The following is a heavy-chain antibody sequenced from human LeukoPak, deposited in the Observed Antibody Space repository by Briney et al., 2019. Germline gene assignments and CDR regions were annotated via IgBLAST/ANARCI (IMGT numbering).Heavy chain of an antibody. D-gene: IGHD4-23*01. J-gene: IGHJ4*02. Sequence: GGSLRLSCAASGFTFSSYAMSWVRQAPGRGLESVSSLSPSGASIYYADSVKGRFTISRDNSKNTLYLQMNNLRAEDTALYYCAAGPYGGNTPFDYWGPGTLVTISS. V-gene: IGHV3-23*01. CDR2: LSPSGASI. CDR1: GFTFSSYA. CDR3: AAGPYGGNTPFDY.